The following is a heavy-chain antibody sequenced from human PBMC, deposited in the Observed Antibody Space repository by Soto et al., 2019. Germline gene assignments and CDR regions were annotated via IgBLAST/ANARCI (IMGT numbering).Heavy chain of an antibody. CDR1: GGSFSGYY. J-gene: IGHJ5*02. V-gene: IGHV4-34*01. Sequence: PSETLSLTCAVYGGSFSGYYWSWIRQPPGKGLEWIGEINHSGSTNYNASLKSRVTISVDKSKNQFSLILSSVTAADTAVYYCAKASSGYHPWGQGTLVTVSS. D-gene: IGHD3-22*01. CDR3: AKASSGYHP. CDR2: INHSGST.